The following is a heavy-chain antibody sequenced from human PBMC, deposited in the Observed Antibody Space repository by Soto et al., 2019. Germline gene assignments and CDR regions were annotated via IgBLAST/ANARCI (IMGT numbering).Heavy chain of an antibody. CDR2: ITGSSETT. Sequence: EVQLLESGGGLLQPGESLRLSCAASGFTFSNYAMTWVRQAPGKGREWVSGITGSSETTYYADSVKGRFTISRDNSKNTVSLQMNGLRAEDSAVYYCARDCARTSCSVWKLWGQGTLVTVSP. J-gene: IGHJ4*02. D-gene: IGHD2-2*01. V-gene: IGHV3-23*01. CDR1: GFTFSNYA. CDR3: ARDCARTSCSVWKL.